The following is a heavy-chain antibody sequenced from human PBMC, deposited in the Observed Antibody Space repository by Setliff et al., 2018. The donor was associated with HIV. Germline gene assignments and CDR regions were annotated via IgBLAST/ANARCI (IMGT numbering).Heavy chain of an antibody. CDR1: GFSIKNDNW. CDR2: IFHDGTV. V-gene: IGHV4-4*02. Sequence: SDTLSLTCVVSGFSIKNDNWWNWVRQTPGKGLEWIGQIFHDGTVTYKPSLESRVTILMDILKNQISLNVTSVTAADTATYYCAKTNIPMPRSGTRLESWGPGRLVTVSS. D-gene: IGHD2-2*02. J-gene: IGHJ4*02. CDR3: AKTNIPMPRSGTRLES.